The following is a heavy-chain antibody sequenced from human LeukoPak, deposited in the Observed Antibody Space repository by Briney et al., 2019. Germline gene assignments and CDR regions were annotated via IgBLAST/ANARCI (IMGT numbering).Heavy chain of an antibody. V-gene: IGHV4-59*01. J-gene: IGHJ3*02. CDR1: GGSISNYY. D-gene: IGHD6-13*01. Sequence: SETLSLTCTVFGGSISNYYWSWIRQPPGKGLEWIGYIYYSGSTNYNPSLKSRVTISVDTSKNQFSLQLSSVTAADTAVYYCARGAGAFDIWGQGTLLTVSS. CDR3: ARGAGAFDI. CDR2: IYYSGST.